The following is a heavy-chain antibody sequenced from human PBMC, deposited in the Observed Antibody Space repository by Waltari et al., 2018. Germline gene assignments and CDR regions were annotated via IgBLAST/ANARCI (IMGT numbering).Heavy chain of an antibody. V-gene: IGHV3-21*01. J-gene: IGHJ4*02. Sequence: EVQLVESGGGLVKPGGSLRLSCAASGFTFSSSSMNWVRQAPGKGLEWVSSISSSSSYIYYADSVKGRFTISRDNAKNSLYLQMNSLRAEDTAVYYCARGSTGTTDYWGQGTLVTVSS. CDR2: ISSSSSYI. D-gene: IGHD1-7*01. CDR1: GFTFSSSS. CDR3: ARGSTGTTDY.